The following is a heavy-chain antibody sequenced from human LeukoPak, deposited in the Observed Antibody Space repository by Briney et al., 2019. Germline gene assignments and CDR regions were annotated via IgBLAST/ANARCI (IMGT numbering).Heavy chain of an antibody. CDR3: ARHNSSSWYYFDY. V-gene: IGHV3-23*01. D-gene: IGHD6-13*01. J-gene: IGHJ4*02. Sequence: GGSLRLSCAASGFTFSSYAMSWVRQAPGKGLEWVSVISGGGGSTYYADSVKGRFTISRDNSKNTLYLQMNSLRAEDTAVYYCARHNSSSWYYFDYWGQGTLVTVSS. CDR1: GFTFSSYA. CDR2: ISGGGGST.